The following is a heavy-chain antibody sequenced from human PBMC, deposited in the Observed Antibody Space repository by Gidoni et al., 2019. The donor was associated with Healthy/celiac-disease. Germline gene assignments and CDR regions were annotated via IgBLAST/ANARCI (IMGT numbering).Heavy chain of an antibody. CDR2: ISGSGGST. Sequence: VQLLESGGGLVQPGGSLRLSCAASGSTFISYAMSWVRQAPGKGLEWVSAISGSGGSTYYADSVKGRFTISRDNSKNTLYLQMNSLRAEDTAVYYCAKDPDSGSYHSLGYWGQGTLVTVSS. V-gene: IGHV3-23*01. J-gene: IGHJ4*02. D-gene: IGHD1-26*01. CDR3: AKDPDSGSYHSLGY. CDR1: GSTFISYA.